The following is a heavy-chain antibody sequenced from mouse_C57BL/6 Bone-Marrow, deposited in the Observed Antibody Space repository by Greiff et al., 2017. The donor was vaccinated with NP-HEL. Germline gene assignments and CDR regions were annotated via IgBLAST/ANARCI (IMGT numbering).Heavy chain of an antibody. CDR3: VRDYGSSYNDTYFDY. CDR1: GFTFNTYA. D-gene: IGHD1-1*01. Sequence: EVQLVESGGGLVQPKGSLKLSCAASGFTFNTYAMHWVRQAPGKGLEWVARIRSKSSNYATYYADSVKDRFTISRDDSQSMLYLQMNNLKTEDTAMYYCVRDYGSSYNDTYFDYWGQGTTLTVSS. J-gene: IGHJ2*01. V-gene: IGHV10-3*01. CDR2: IRSKSSNYAT.